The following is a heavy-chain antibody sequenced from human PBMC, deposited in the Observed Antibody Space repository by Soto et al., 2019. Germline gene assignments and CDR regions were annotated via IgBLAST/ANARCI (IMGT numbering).Heavy chain of an antibody. CDR3: ARSKSLYKVVPAAMFDY. V-gene: IGHV4-59*01. CDR1: GGSMSSFY. CDR2: VHYSGST. Sequence: PSETLSLTCTVSGGSMSSFYWNWFRQPPGRELEWIGYVHYSGSTNYNPSLKSRVTISVDTSKNQISLNLSSVTAADTAVYYCARSKSLYKVVPAAMFDYWGLGTLVTVSS. J-gene: IGHJ4*02. D-gene: IGHD2-2*01.